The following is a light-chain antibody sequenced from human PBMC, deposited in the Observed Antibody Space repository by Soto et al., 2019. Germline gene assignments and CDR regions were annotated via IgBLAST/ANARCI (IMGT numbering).Light chain of an antibody. J-gene: IGLJ2*01. Sequence: QSVLTQPPSASGTPGQRVTISCSGSGSSIGTNTVNWYRQLPGTAPKLLIYGDNQRPSGVPDRFSGSKSGTSASLAISGLQSEDEADYYCASCDSSLNNVLFGGGTKLTVL. CDR1: GSSIGTNT. CDR2: GDN. V-gene: IGLV1-44*01. CDR3: ASCDSSLNNVL.